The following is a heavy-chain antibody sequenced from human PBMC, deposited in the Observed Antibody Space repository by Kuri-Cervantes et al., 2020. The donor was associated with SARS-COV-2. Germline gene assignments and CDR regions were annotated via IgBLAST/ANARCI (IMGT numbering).Heavy chain of an antibody. CDR2: INPSGGST. Sequence: ASVKVSCKASGGTFSSYAISWVRQAPGQGLEWMGIINPSGGSTSYAQKFQGRVTMTRDTSTSTVYMELSSLRSEDTAVYYCARDMDTIFGVVIGAYYYYGMDVWGQGTTVTVSS. CDR1: GGTFSSYA. CDR3: ARDMDTIFGVVIGAYYYYGMDV. V-gene: IGHV1-46*01. D-gene: IGHD3-3*01. J-gene: IGHJ6*02.